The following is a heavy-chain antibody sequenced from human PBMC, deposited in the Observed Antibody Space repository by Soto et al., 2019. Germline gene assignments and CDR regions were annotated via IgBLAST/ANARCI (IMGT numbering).Heavy chain of an antibody. D-gene: IGHD2-15*01. CDR3: AKSAGRRWNWFDP. J-gene: IGHJ5*02. CDR1: GFTFSSYG. V-gene: IGHV3-30*18. Sequence: VQLVESGGGVVQPGRSLRLSCAASGFTFSSYGMHWVRQAPGKGLEWVAVISYDGSNKYYADSVKGRFTISRDNSKNKLYLQMNSLRAEDTAVYYCAKSAGRRWNWFDPWGQGTLVTVSS. CDR2: ISYDGSNK.